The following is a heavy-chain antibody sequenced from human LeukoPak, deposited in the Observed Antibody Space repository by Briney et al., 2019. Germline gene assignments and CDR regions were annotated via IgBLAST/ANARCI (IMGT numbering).Heavy chain of an antibody. V-gene: IGHV1-69*13. D-gene: IGHD4-17*01. CDR2: IIPIFGTA. CDR3: ARERSAVTTSWFDP. J-gene: IGHJ5*02. Sequence: ASVTVSRKASGGTFSSYAISWVRQAPGQGLEWMGGIIPIFGTANYAQKFQGRVTITADESTSTAYMELSSLRSEDTAVYYCARERSAVTTSWFDPWGQGTLVTVSS. CDR1: GGTFSSYA.